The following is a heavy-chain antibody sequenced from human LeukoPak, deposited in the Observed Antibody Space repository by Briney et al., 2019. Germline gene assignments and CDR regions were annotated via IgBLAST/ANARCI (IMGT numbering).Heavy chain of an antibody. CDR3: AKDATYCGGDCYVNDAFDI. CDR1: GFTFSSYA. Sequence: GGSLRLSCAASGFTFSSYAMSWVRQAPGKGLEWVSAISGSGGSTYYADSVKGRFTISRDNSKNTLYLQMNSLRAEDTAVYYCAKDATYCGGDCYVNDAFDIWGQGTMVTVSS. V-gene: IGHV3-23*01. D-gene: IGHD2-21*02. CDR2: ISGSGGST. J-gene: IGHJ3*02.